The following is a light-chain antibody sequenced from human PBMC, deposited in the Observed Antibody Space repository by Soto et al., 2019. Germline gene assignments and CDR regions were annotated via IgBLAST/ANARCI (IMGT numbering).Light chain of an antibody. J-gene: IGKJ5*01. CDR3: QQFNTYPIT. CDR2: YVS. CDR1: QDIRGA. Sequence: ALPLTQSPSSLSASVGDRVTITCRASQDIRGALAWYQQKPGKAPKLLILYVSSLQSGVTSWFSGSGSGTDFTLTISSLQPEDFATYYCQQFNTYPITFGQGTRLEIK. V-gene: IGKV1-13*02.